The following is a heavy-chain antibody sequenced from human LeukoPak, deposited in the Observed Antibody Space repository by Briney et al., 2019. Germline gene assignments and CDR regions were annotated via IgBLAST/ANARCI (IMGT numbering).Heavy chain of an antibody. J-gene: IGHJ4*02. CDR2: INPSGGST. Sequence: ASVKVSCKASGYTFTSHYMHWVRQAPGQGLEWMGIINPSGGSTSYAQKSQGRVTMTRDMSTSTVYVELSSLRSEDTAVYYCAREAGSGWNRPFDYWGQGTLVTVSS. D-gene: IGHD6-19*01. CDR1: GYTFTSHY. V-gene: IGHV1-46*01. CDR3: AREAGSGWNRPFDY.